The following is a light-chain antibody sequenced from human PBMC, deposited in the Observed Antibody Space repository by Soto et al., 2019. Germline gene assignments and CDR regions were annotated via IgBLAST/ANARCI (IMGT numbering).Light chain of an antibody. CDR3: EQYGRSPLIT. Sequence: EIVLTQSPGTLSLSPGERATLSCRASQSVSSSYLAWYQQKPGQAPRLLLYCASSRATGIPDRFSGIGSCTDFPLTISTKETENFAVDYCEQYGRSPLITFGQVTRLLIK. CDR1: QSVSSSY. CDR2: CAS. J-gene: IGKJ5*01. V-gene: IGKV3-20*01.